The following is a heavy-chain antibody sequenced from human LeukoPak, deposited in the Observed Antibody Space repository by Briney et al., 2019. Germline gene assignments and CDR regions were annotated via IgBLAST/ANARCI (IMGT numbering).Heavy chain of an antibody. D-gene: IGHD2-15*01. J-gene: IGHJ4*02. CDR2: VSSGGGTT. V-gene: IGHV3-23*01. CDR3: ARGYCSGGSCNWGQFDS. Sequence: GSLRLSCAASGFVFSTHAMSWVRLAPGRGLEWGSVVSSGGGTTYYADFVKGRFTISRNNSMSTLSLQMRSLGVEDTAMYYCARGYCSGGSCNWGQFDSWGQGTLVTVS. CDR1: GFVFSTHA.